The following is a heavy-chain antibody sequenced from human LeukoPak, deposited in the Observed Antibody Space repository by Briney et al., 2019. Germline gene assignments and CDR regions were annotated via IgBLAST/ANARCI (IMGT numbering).Heavy chain of an antibody. CDR1: GFTFDDYA. Sequence: GGSLRLSCAASGFTFDDYAMHWVRQAPGKGLEWVSGISWNSGSIGYADSVKGRFTISRDNAKSPLYLQMNSLRAEDTALYYCATGGQWDLLVYWGQGTLVTVSS. J-gene: IGHJ4*02. CDR3: ATGGQWDLLVY. D-gene: IGHD1-26*01. CDR2: ISWNSGSI. V-gene: IGHV3-9*01.